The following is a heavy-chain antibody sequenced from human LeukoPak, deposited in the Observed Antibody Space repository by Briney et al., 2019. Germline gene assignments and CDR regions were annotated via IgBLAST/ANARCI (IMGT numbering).Heavy chain of an antibody. Sequence: SVKVSCKTSGGTFNSYAISWVRQAPGQGLEWMGGITAIFRTTNYAQKFQGRVTITADESMSTIYMELSSLRSEDTAVYYCARHSGYHSTMYLDYWGQGTLVTVSS. CDR2: ITAIFRTT. CDR3: ARHSGYHSTMYLDY. CDR1: GGTFNSYA. J-gene: IGHJ4*02. V-gene: IGHV1-69*13. D-gene: IGHD3-22*01.